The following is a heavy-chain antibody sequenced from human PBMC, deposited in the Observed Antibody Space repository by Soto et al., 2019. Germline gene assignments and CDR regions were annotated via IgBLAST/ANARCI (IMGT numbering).Heavy chain of an antibody. CDR2: IRPHGGST. J-gene: IGHJ4*02. Sequence: QVQMVQSGAEVKKPGASVKVSCKTSGYSFTRYYVHWIRQAPGRGLEWMGVIRPHGGSTDYAQKFQGRVTMTSDTPTTTVYMDLSSLRSDDTAVYYCARVEGLAADERDWGQGTLVTVSS. CDR1: GYSFTRYY. V-gene: IGHV1-46*01. D-gene: IGHD2-15*01. CDR3: ARVEGLAADERD.